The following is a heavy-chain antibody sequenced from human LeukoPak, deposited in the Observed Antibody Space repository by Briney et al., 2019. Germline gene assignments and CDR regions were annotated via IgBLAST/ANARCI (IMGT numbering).Heavy chain of an antibody. CDR3: ARIAAASPMNDY. CDR2: INHSGST. CDR1: GGSFSGYY. J-gene: IGHJ4*02. D-gene: IGHD6-13*01. V-gene: IGHV4-34*01. Sequence: SETLSLTCAVYGGSFSGYYWSWIRQPPGKGLEWIGEINHSGSTNYNPSLKSRVTISVDTSKNQFSLKLSPVTAADTAVYYCARIAAASPMNDYWGQGTLVTVSS.